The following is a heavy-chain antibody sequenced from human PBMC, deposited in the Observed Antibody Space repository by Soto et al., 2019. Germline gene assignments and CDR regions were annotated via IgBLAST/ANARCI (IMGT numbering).Heavy chain of an antibody. Sequence: PGGCLRRSCTVSGFSFGDYAMIWFRQAPGKGLEWVGFITSKRYGGTTEFAPSVKGRFLISRDDSKSIAYLEMNSLKAEDSAMYYCSGVPPRRRNLGNEFDYWGQGTLVTAPQ. CDR2: ITSKRYGGTT. CDR3: SGVPPRRRNLGNEFDY. V-gene: IGHV3-49*03. CDR1: GFSFGDYA. D-gene: IGHD7-27*01. J-gene: IGHJ4*02.